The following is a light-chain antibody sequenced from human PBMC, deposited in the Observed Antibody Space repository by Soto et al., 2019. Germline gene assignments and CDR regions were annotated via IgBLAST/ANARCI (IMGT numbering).Light chain of an antibody. CDR1: QSVSSSY. Sequence: EIVLTQSPGTLSLSPGERATLSCRASQSVSSSYLAWYQQKPGQAPRLLIYRTSNRATGIPDRFSGSGSGTDFTLTISRLEPEDFAVYWCQQYDSSPRTFGQRTKVDIK. V-gene: IGKV3-20*01. CDR3: QQYDSSPRT. CDR2: RTS. J-gene: IGKJ1*01.